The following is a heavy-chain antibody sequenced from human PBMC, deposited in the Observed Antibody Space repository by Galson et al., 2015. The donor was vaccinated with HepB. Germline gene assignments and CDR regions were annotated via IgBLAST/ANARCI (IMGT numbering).Heavy chain of an antibody. J-gene: IGHJ4*02. CDR3: AKDIAGYSYGQGIDY. D-gene: IGHD5-18*01. Sequence: SLRLSCAASGFTFSSYWMTWLRQAPGKGLEWVANILPDGSEQYYADSMKGRFTISRDNAKNSLYLQMNSLRAEDTALYYCAKDIAGYSYGQGIDYWGQGTLVTVSS. V-gene: IGHV3-7*03. CDR2: ILPDGSEQ. CDR1: GFTFSSYW.